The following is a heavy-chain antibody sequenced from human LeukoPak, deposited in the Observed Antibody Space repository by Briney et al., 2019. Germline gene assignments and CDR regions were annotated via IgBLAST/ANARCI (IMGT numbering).Heavy chain of an antibody. Sequence: SVKVSCKASGGTFSSFAISWVRQAPGQGLEWLGGFIPIFGTGDYAQKLHGRVTMTADKSTSTAYMEVNNLRSDDTAVYYCARTPHVDSSGYYYVNAAFDIWGQGTMVTVSS. J-gene: IGHJ3*02. D-gene: IGHD3-22*01. CDR2: FIPIFGTG. CDR1: GGTFSSFA. CDR3: ARTPHVDSSGYYYVNAAFDI. V-gene: IGHV1-69*06.